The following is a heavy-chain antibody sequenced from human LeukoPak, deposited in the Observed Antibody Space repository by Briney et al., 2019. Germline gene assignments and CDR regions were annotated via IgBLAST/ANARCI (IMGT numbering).Heavy chain of an antibody. CDR1: GGSFYSKY. Sequence: PSETLSLTCSVSGGSFYSKYWSWIGQPPGKGLEWIGYIYTSGSTNFNPSLRSRVAMSVDTSKNQFSLKLSSVTAADTAVYYCARGRYCSADICSGGDAFDIWGQGTMVSVSS. J-gene: IGHJ3*02. CDR2: IYTSGST. V-gene: IGHV4-4*09. CDR3: ARGRYCSADICSGGDAFDI. D-gene: IGHD2-15*01.